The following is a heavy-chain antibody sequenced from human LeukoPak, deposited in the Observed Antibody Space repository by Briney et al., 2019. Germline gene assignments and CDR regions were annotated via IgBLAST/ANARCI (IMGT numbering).Heavy chain of an antibody. D-gene: IGHD2-2*02. Sequence: SETLSLTCAVYGGSFSGYYWSWIRQPPGKGLEWIGEINHSGSTNYNPSLKSRVTILVDTSKNQFSLKLSSVTAADTAVYYCARGPRIWCSSTSCYTGGWFDPWGQGTLVTVSS. V-gene: IGHV4-34*01. CDR2: INHSGST. J-gene: IGHJ5*02. CDR3: ARGPRIWCSSTSCYTGGWFDP. CDR1: GGSFSGYY.